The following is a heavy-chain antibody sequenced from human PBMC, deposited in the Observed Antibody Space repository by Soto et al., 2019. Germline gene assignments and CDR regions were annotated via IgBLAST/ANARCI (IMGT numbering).Heavy chain of an antibody. CDR2: IRDKANNYAT. J-gene: IGHJ4*02. CDR3: TRQDCISVSCFTY. Sequence: PGGSLRLSCAASGFTFSGSAMHWVRQASGKGLEWIGRIRDKANNYATTHAASLKGRFIISRDESKNTAYLQMDSLNIEDTAVYFCTRQDCISVSCFTYWGQGTLVTVSS. D-gene: IGHD3-3*02. CDR1: GFTFSGSA. V-gene: IGHV3-73*01.